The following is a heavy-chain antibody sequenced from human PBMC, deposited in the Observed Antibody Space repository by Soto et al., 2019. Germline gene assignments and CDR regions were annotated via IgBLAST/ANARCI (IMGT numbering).Heavy chain of an antibody. Sequence: QPGGPLRLSCAASGFTFSSYGMHWVRQAPGKGLEWVAVISYDGSNKYYADSVKGRFTISRDNSKNTLYLQMNSLRAEDTAVYYCAKDRITPFDPWGQGTLVTVSS. CDR2: ISYDGSNK. CDR3: AKDRITPFDP. J-gene: IGHJ5*02. D-gene: IGHD3-10*01. CDR1: GFTFSSYG. V-gene: IGHV3-30*18.